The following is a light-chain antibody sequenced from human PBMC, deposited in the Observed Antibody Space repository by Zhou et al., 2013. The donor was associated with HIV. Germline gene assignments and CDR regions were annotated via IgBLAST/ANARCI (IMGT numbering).Light chain of an antibody. CDR1: QSVSRNS. Sequence: EIVLTQSPATLSLSPGERATLSCRASQSVSRNSLAWYQQKPGQAPRLLIYGASSRATGITDRFSGSGSGTDFTLSIYSLEPEDFAVYYCQYYGGSPRTFGQGTKVEI. V-gene: IGKV3-20*01. J-gene: IGKJ1*01. CDR2: GAS. CDR3: QYYGGSPRT.